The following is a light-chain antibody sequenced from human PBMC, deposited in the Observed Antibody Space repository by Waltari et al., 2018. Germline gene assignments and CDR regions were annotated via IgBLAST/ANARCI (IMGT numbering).Light chain of an antibody. CDR3: SAYTTSTTEV. CDR1: NSDIGAYNY. Sequence: QSALTQPASVSGSPGQSITISCTGTNSDIGAYNYVSWYQQHPGKAPKVIIYDVSNRPSGMSNRFSGSKSGNTASLTISGLQAEDEADYYCSAYTTSTTEVFGGGTKLTVL. J-gene: IGLJ2*01. V-gene: IGLV2-14*03. CDR2: DVS.